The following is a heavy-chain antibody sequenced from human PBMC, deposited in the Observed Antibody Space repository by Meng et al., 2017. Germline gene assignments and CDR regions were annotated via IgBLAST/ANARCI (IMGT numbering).Heavy chain of an antibody. CDR3: ASRWYYYDSSGYSEHDAFDI. J-gene: IGHJ3*02. CDR2: MNPNSGNT. V-gene: IGHV1-8*01. Sequence: ASVKVSCKASGYTFTSYDINWVRQATGQGLEWMGWMNPNSGNTGYAQKFQGRVTMTRNTSISTAYMELSSLRSEDTAVYYCASRWYYYDSSGYSEHDAFDIWGQGTMVTVSS. D-gene: IGHD3-22*01. CDR1: GYTFTSYD.